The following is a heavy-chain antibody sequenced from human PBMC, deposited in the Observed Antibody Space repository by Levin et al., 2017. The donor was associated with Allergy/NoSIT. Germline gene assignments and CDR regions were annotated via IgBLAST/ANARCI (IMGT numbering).Heavy chain of an antibody. D-gene: IGHD5-18*01. CDR2: IYYSGST. CDR1: GGSISSGGYY. V-gene: IGHV4-31*03. CDR3: AREPAYNTAMVDY. J-gene: IGHJ4*02. Sequence: SQTLSLTCTVSGGSISSGGYYWSWIRQHPGKGLEWIGYIYYSGSTYYNPSLKSRVTISVDTSKNQFSLKLSSVTAADTAVYYCAREPAYNTAMVDYWGQGTLVTVSS.